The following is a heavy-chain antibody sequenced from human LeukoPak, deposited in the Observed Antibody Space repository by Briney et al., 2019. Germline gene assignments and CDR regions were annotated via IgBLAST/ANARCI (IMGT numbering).Heavy chain of an antibody. V-gene: IGHV3-11*01. Sequence: GALRLSCAASGFTFSDYYMSWRRQAPGKGVEWVSYISSSGSTISYADSVKGRFTISRDTAKNSLYLQMNSLRAEDTAVYYCARVCSSSSGGWFDPWGQGTLVTVSS. CDR3: ARVCSSSSGGWFDP. J-gene: IGHJ5*02. D-gene: IGHD6-6*01. CDR2: ISSSGSTI. CDR1: GFTFSDYY.